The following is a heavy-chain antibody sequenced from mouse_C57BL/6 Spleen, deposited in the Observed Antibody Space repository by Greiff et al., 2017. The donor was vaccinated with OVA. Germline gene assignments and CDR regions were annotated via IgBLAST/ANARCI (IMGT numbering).Heavy chain of an antibody. D-gene: IGHD2-4*01. Sequence: VKLMESGTELVKPGASVKLSCKASGYTFTSYWMHWVKQRPGQGLEWIGNINPSNGGTNYNEKFKSKATLTVDKSSSTAYMQLSSLTSEDSAVYYCARSSIYYDYDDAMDYWGQGTSVTVSS. V-gene: IGHV1-53*01. J-gene: IGHJ4*01. CDR2: INPSNGGT. CDR1: GYTFTSYW. CDR3: ARSSIYYDYDDAMDY.